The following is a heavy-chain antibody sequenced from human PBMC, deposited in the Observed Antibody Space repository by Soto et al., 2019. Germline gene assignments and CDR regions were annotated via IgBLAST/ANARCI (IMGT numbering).Heavy chain of an antibody. Sequence: QVQLVQSGAEVKKPGASVKVSCKVSGYTLTELSMHWVRQAPGKGLEWMGGFDPEDGETIYAQKFQGRVTMTEDTSTATAYMELSSLRSEDTAVYYCATGLYYYYGSGSYSEFDPWGQGTLVTVSS. CDR3: ATGLYYYYGSGSYSEFDP. D-gene: IGHD3-10*01. CDR1: GYTLTELS. CDR2: FDPEDGET. J-gene: IGHJ5*02. V-gene: IGHV1-24*01.